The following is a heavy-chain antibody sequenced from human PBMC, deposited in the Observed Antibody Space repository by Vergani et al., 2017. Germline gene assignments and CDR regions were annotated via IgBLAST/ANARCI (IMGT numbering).Heavy chain of an antibody. J-gene: IGHJ3*02. V-gene: IGHV3-53*01. CDR1: GFTVSSNY. CDR3: AREVVVTVAVAFDI. Sequence: EVQLVESGGGLVQPGGSLRLSCAASGFTVSSNYMSWVRQAPGKGLEWVSVIYSGGSTYYADSVKGRFTISRDNSKNTLYLQMNSLRAEDTAVYYCAREVVVTVAVAFDIWGQGTMVTVSS. CDR2: IYSGGST. D-gene: IGHD2-21*02.